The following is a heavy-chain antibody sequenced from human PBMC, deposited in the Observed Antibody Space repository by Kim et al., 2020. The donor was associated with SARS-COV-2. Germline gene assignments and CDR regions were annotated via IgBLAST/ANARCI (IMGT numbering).Heavy chain of an antibody. V-gene: IGHV4-34*01. D-gene: IGHD3-10*01. J-gene: IGHJ6*02. CDR1: GGSFSGYY. CDR3: ARGPRVYGSGSYFGTWSSYYYGMDV. Sequence: SETLSLTCAVYGGSFSGYYWSWIRQPPGKGLEWIGEINHSGSTNYNPSLKSRVTISVDTSKNQFSLKLSSVTAADTAVYYCARGPRVYGSGSYFGTWSSYYYGMDVWGQGTTVTVSS. CDR2: INHSGST.